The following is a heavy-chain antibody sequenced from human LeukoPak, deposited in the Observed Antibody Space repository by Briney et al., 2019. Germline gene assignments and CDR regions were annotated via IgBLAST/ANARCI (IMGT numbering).Heavy chain of an antibody. CDR3: ARVRGYYYDSSGDSFFDY. D-gene: IGHD3-22*01. J-gene: IGHJ4*02. V-gene: IGHV4-4*07. CDR1: GGSISSYY. Sequence: SETLSLTCTVSGGSISSYYWSWIRQPAGKGLEWIGRIYTSGSTNYNPSLKSRVTMSVDTSKNQFSLKLSSVTAADTAVYYCARVRGYYYDSSGDSFFDYWGQGTLVTVSS. CDR2: IYTSGST.